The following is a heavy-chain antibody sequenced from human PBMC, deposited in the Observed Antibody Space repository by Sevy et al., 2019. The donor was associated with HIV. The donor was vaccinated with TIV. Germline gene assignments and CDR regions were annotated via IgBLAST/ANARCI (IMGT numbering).Heavy chain of an antibody. CDR1: GFTSSTYA. CDR2: IDGAGRT. D-gene: IGHD2-15*01. J-gene: IGHJ4*02. Sequence: GGSLRLSGAASGFTSSTYAMNWVRQAPGKGLEWVSGIDGAGRTYYADSVKGRFTISRDNSKNTLYLQMNSLRAEDTAVYYCAKGGYCSGGTCPYYFDYWGQGTLVTVSS. V-gene: IGHV3-23*01. CDR3: AKGGYCSGGTCPYYFDY.